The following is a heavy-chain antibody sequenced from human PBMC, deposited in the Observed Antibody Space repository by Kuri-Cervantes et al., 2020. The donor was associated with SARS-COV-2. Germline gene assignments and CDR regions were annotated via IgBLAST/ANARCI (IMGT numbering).Heavy chain of an antibody. Sequence: GESLKISCAASGFTFSDHYIDWVRQAPGKGLEWVGRIGSKIYGYSAEYAASVKGRFAISRDDSKTSVFLQMNTLKVEDTAVYYCARGRRWPDISFFSSNYFYYGMDVWGQGTTVTVSS. CDR3: ARGRRWPDISFFSSNYFYYGMDV. V-gene: IGHV3-72*01. CDR2: IGSKIYGYSA. D-gene: IGHD4-23*01. J-gene: IGHJ6*02. CDR1: GFTFSDHY.